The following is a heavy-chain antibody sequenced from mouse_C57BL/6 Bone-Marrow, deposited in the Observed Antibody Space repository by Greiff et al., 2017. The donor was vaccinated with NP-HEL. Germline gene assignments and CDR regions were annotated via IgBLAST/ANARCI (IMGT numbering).Heavy chain of an antibody. CDR3: ARGGKKIYYDYAWFAY. V-gene: IGHV15-2*01. D-gene: IGHD2-4*01. CDR2: ILPSIGRT. J-gene: IGHJ3*01. CDR1: DSEVFPIAY. Sequence: VQLKESGSELRSPGSSVKLSCKDFDSEVFPIAYMSWVRQKPGHGFEWIGGILPSIGRTIYGEKFEDKATLDADTLSNTAYLELNSLTSEDSAIYYCARGGKKIYYDYAWFAYWGQGTLVTVSA.